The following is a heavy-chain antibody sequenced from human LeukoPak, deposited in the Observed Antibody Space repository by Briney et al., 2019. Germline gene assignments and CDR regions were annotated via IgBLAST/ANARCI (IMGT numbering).Heavy chain of an antibody. J-gene: IGHJ6*02. CDR1: GYTFTSYG. V-gene: IGHV1-18*01. Sequence: GASVKVSCKASGYTFTSYGISWVRQAPGQGLEWMGWISAYNGNTNYAQKLQGRVTMSTDTSTSTAYMELRSLRSDDTAVYFCARDLVASDSSGSYFYYYGMDVWGQGTTVTVSS. CDR3: ARDLVASDSSGSYFYYYGMDV. CDR2: ISAYNGNT. D-gene: IGHD3-22*01.